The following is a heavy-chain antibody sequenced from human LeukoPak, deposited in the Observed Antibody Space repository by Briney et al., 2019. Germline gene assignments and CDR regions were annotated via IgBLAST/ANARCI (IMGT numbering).Heavy chain of an antibody. J-gene: IGHJ4*02. Sequence: ASVKVSCKASGYTFTSYGISWVRQAPGQGLEWMGWISAYNGNTNYAQKLQGRVTMTTDTSTSTAYMELRSLRSDDTAVYYCARSDCSSTSCYGAGLFDYWGQGTLVTVSS. D-gene: IGHD2-2*01. CDR2: ISAYNGNT. CDR1: GYTFTSYG. CDR3: ARSDCSSTSCYGAGLFDY. V-gene: IGHV1-18*01.